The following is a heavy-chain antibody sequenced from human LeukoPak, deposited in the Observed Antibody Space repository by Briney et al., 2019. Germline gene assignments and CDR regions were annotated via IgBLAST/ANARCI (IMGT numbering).Heavy chain of an antibody. V-gene: IGHV1-69*13. D-gene: IGHD2-15*01. CDR2: IIPIFGTA. J-gene: IGHJ4*02. CDR3: ARDRVVGGGSIRPDY. CDR1: GGTFSSYA. Sequence: SVKVSCKASGGTFSSYAISWVRQAPGQGLEWMGGIIPIFGTANYAQKFQGRVTMTADESTSTAYMELSSLRSDDTAVYYCARDRVVGGGSIRPDYWGQGTLVTVSS.